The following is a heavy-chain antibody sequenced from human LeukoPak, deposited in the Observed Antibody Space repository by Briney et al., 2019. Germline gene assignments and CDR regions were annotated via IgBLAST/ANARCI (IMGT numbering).Heavy chain of an antibody. Sequence: SETLSLTCTVSGGSISSYYWTWIRQPPGKGLEWIGYIYGSGGTSYNPSLKSRVTISVDTSKSHFSLKLTSVTAADTAVYYCARHERDVSLDHAFDIWGQGTMVTVSS. CDR3: ARHERDVSLDHAFDI. CDR1: GGSISSYY. CDR2: IYGSGGT. V-gene: IGHV4-59*01. D-gene: IGHD5-24*01. J-gene: IGHJ3*02.